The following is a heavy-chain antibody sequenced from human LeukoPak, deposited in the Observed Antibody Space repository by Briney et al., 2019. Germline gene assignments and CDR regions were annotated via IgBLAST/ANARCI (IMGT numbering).Heavy chain of an antibody. D-gene: IGHD6-25*01. CDR1: GFTVSSNY. CDR3: ASDLRVAAPGTFDY. Sequence: GGSLRLSCSASGFTVSSNYMSWLRQAPGKGLEWVSVIYSGGGTYYAGSVKGRFTISRDNAKNSLFLQMNSLRAEDTAVYYCASDLRVAAPGTFDYWGQGTLVTVSS. V-gene: IGHV3-53*01. CDR2: IYSGGGT. J-gene: IGHJ4*02.